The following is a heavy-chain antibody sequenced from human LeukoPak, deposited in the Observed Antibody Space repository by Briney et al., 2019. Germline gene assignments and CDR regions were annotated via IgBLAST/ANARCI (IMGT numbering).Heavy chain of an antibody. Sequence: GGSLRLSCAASGFTCSSYAMSWVRQAPGKGLEWVSAISGSGGSTYYADSVKGRFTISRDNSKNTLYLQMNSLRAEDTAVYYCAKFTDYGGTGDYFDYWGQGTLVTVSS. J-gene: IGHJ4*02. CDR2: ISGSGGST. D-gene: IGHD4-23*01. CDR3: AKFTDYGGTGDYFDY. CDR1: GFTCSSYA. V-gene: IGHV3-23*01.